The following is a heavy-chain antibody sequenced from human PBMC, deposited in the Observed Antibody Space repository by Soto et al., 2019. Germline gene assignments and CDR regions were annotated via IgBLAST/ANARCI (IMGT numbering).Heavy chain of an antibody. CDR2: INPSGGST. J-gene: IGHJ6*02. Sequence: ASVKVSCKASGYTFTSYYMHWVRQAPGQGLEWMGIINPSGGSTSYAQKFQGRVTMTRDTSTSTVYMELSSLRSEDTAVYYCARDLNLQTGDPYYYGMEVWGQGTTVTVSS. CDR3: ARDLNLQTGDPYYYGMEV. CDR1: GYTFTSYY. V-gene: IGHV1-46*01. D-gene: IGHD7-27*01.